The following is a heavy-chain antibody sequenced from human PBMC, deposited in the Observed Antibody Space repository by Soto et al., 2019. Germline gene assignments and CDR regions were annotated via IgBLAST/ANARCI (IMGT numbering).Heavy chain of an antibody. D-gene: IGHD3-22*01. J-gene: IGHJ4*02. V-gene: IGHV3-11*06. CDR3: ARARLVVEGRFDY. Sequence: GGSLRLSRAVSGFSFSDYYMNWIRQAPGKGLEWLSYISSTATYTNYADYVRGRFTISRDSAKNSLYLDMNGLRAEDTAVYYCARARLVVEGRFDYWGQGTLVTVSS. CDR1: GFSFSDYY. CDR2: ISSTATYT.